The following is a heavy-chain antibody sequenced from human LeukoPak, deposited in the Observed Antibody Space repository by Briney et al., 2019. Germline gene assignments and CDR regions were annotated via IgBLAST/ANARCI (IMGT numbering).Heavy chain of an antibody. D-gene: IGHD3-3*01. CDR3: ARDLYDFWSGYYPMGY. J-gene: IGHJ4*02. CDR2: ISGITNFT. V-gene: IGHV3-21*06. CDR1: GFAFNTYN. Sequence: GGSLRLSCAASGFAFNTYNMNWARQAPGKGLEWVSSISGITNFTYYADSMKGRFTISRDNAENLLYLQMNSLRAEDTAVYYCARDLYDFWSGYYPMGYWGQGTLVTVSS.